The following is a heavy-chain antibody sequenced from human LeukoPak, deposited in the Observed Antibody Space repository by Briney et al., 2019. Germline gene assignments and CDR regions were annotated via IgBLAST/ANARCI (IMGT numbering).Heavy chain of an antibody. Sequence: SQNLSLTCAISGDSVSSNSVTWNWIRQSPSRGLEWLGRTYYRSTWYNDYAVSVRGRITVNPDTSKNQFSLHLNSVTPEDTAVYYCARRLTQYDCFDPWGQGILVTVSS. D-gene: IGHD2-2*01. V-gene: IGHV6-1*01. CDR3: ARRLTQYDCFDP. CDR2: TYYRSTWYN. J-gene: IGHJ5*02. CDR1: GDSVSSNSVT.